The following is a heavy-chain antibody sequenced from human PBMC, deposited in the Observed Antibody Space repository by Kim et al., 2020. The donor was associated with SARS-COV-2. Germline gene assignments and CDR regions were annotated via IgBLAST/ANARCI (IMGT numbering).Heavy chain of an antibody. J-gene: IGHJ1*01. V-gene: IGHV4-59*01. Sequence: SETLSLTCTVSGGSISPYYWSWIRQPTGKGLEWIGYIYYSGIANYNPSFKSRVTMSVDTSNNQFSLKMTSVTAAATAVYFCARMLPPYRQSGFHHWGQGALVTVSS. D-gene: IGHD4-4*01. CDR2: IYYSGIA. CDR3: ARMLPPYRQSGFHH. CDR1: GGSISPYY.